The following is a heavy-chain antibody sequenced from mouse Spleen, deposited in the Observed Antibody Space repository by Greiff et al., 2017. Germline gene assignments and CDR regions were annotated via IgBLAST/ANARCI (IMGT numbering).Heavy chain of an antibody. Sequence: EVKLMESGGGLVKPGGSLKLSCAASGFTFSSYAMSWVRQTPEKRLEWVASISSGGSTYYPDSVKGRFTISRDNARNILYLQMSSLRSEDTAMYYCARGRRYSAYWGQGTLVTVSA. D-gene: IGHD2-14*01. V-gene: IGHV5-6-5*01. J-gene: IGHJ3*01. CDR3: ARGRRYSAY. CDR2: ISSGGST. CDR1: GFTFSSYA.